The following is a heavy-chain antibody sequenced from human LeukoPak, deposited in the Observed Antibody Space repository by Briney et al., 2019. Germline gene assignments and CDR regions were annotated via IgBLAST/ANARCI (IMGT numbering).Heavy chain of an antibody. CDR3: ARDPRDDYGDYAPFDY. CDR1: GFTVSSNY. V-gene: IGHV3-53*01. Sequence: GGSLRLSCAASGFTVSSNYMSWVRQAPGKGLEWVSVIYSGGSTYYADSVKGRFTISRDNSKNTLYLQMNSLRAEDTAVYYCARDPRDDYGDYAPFDYWGQGTLVTVSS. J-gene: IGHJ4*02. CDR2: IYSGGST. D-gene: IGHD4-17*01.